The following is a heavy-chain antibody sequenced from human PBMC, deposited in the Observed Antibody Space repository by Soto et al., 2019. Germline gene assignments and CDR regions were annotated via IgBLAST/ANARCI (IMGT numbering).Heavy chain of an antibody. Sequence: GGSLRLSCAASGFTFSTYAMNWVRQVPGRGLEWVSGIIGSGTIIEYADSVKGRFTISRDNSKNTLFLQMNSLRVEDTAIYYCAKDVRPDGYWDLDYWGQGTLVTVS. CDR1: GFTFSTYA. J-gene: IGHJ4*02. D-gene: IGHD5-12*01. CDR2: IIGSGTII. CDR3: AKDVRPDGYWDLDY. V-gene: IGHV3-23*01.